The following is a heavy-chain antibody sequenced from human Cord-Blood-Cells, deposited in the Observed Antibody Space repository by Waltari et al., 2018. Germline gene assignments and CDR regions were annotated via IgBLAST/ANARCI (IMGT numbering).Heavy chain of an antibody. V-gene: IGHV1-8*01. CDR1: GYTFTSYD. D-gene: IGHD1-26*01. CDR2: RNPNSVNT. CDR3: ASIEPGNMGMGGLVFWY. Sequence: QVQLVQSGAEVKKPGASVKVSCKASGYTFTSYDINWVRQATGQGLEWMGWRNPNSVNTGYAKKFQGRVPMTRNTSISTAYMELSSLRSEDTAVYYCASIEPGNMGMGGLVFWYWGQGTLVTVSS. J-gene: IGHJ4*02.